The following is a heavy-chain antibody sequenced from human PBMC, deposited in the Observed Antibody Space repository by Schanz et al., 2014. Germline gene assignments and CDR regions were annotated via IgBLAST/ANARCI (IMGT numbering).Heavy chain of an antibody. CDR3: ARGGPAYYFDD. V-gene: IGHV3-48*01. J-gene: IGHJ4*02. CDR1: GITFSSHS. Sequence: EVHLVESGGGLVQPGGSLRLSCAASGITFSSHSFNWVRQAPGKGLEWISYITYNGGTIYYADSVKGRFTISRDNAKNSLFLQMNSLRPEDTAVYYCARGGPAYYFDDWGQGTLVTVSS. CDR2: ITYNGGTI.